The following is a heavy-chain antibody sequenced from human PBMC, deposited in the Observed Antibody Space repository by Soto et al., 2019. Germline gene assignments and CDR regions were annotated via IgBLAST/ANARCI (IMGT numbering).Heavy chain of an antibody. CDR1: GYTFTSYY. V-gene: IGHV1-46*01. D-gene: IGHD2-2*02. J-gene: IGHJ6*02. CDR2: INPSGGST. CDR3: AGVESYGRGTGCYRGKGMDV. Sequence: ASVKVSCKASGYTFTSYYMHWVRQAPGQGLEWMGIINPSGGSTSYAQKFQGRVTMTRDTSTSTVYMELSSLRSEDTAVYYCAGVESYGRGTGCYRGKGMDVWGQGTRSPSP.